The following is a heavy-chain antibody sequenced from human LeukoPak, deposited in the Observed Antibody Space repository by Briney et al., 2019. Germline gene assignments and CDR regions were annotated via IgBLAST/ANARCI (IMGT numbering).Heavy chain of an antibody. CDR3: ARGSRRQYWYFDL. CDR2: IYYSGST. V-gene: IGHV4-59*01. Sequence: SETLSLTCTLSGGSITSDYWSWIRQPPGKRLEWIGYIYYSGSTNYNPSLKSRVTISVDTSKNQFSLKLSSVTAADTAVYYCARGSRRQYWYFDLWGRGTLVSVSS. CDR1: GGSITSDY. J-gene: IGHJ2*01.